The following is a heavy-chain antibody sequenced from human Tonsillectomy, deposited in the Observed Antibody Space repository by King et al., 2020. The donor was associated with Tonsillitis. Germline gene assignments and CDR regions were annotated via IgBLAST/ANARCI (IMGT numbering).Heavy chain of an antibody. CDR1: GGSFSGYY. D-gene: IGHD3-22*01. V-gene: IGHV4-34*01. J-gene: IGHJ4*02. CDR3: ARGQKHYYDSRAYCDY. CDR2: INHRGST. Sequence: VQLQQWGAGLLKPSETLSLTCAVYGGSFSGYYWSWIRQPPGKGLEWSGEINHRGSTNYNPSLKSRVTVSVDTSKNQFSLKLSAVTAADTAVYYCARGQKHYYDSRAYCDYWGQGTLVTVSS.